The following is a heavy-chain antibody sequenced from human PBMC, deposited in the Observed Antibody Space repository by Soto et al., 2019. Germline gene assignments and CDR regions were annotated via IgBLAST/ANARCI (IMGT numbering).Heavy chain of an antibody. D-gene: IGHD2-21*01. CDR2: INSDGTTT. J-gene: IGHJ4*02. CDR3: ATVVVLVAVGAIGY. V-gene: IGHV3-74*01. CDR1: GFTFSTYW. Sequence: EVQLVESGGGLVQPGGSLRLSCAASGFTFSTYWMHWVRQDPERGLVWVSRINSDGTTTAYADSAKGRFTISRDNAKATLYLQMNSLRAEETGAYFCATVVVLVAVGAIGYGAQGTRFTVSS.